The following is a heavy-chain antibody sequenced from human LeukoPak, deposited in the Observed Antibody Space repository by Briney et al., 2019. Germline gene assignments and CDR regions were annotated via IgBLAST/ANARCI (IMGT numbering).Heavy chain of an antibody. Sequence: SGTLSLTCAVSGGSISSSNWWSWVRQPPGKGLEWIGEIYHSGSTSYNPSLKSRVTISVDTSKNQFSLKLSSVTAADTAVYYCARHRDRSINAFDIWGQGTMVTVSS. V-gene: IGHV4-4*02. CDR2: IYHSGST. J-gene: IGHJ3*02. D-gene: IGHD6-6*01. CDR1: GGSISSSNW. CDR3: ARHRDRSINAFDI.